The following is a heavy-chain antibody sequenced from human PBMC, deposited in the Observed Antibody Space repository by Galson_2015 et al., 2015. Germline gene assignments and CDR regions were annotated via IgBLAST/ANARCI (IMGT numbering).Heavy chain of an antibody. V-gene: IGHV3-30*03. CDR3: ARSLQTSVAGDY. Sequence: SLRLSCAASGFTFSSYGMHWVRQAPGKGLEWVAVISYDGSNKYYADSVKGRFTISRDNSKNTLYLQMNSLRAEDTAVCYCARSLQTSVAGDYWGQGTLVTVSS. CDR1: GFTFSSYG. J-gene: IGHJ4*02. CDR2: ISYDGSNK. D-gene: IGHD6-19*01.